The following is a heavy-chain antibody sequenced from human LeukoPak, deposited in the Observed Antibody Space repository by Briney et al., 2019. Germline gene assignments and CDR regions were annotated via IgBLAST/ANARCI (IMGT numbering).Heavy chain of an antibody. Sequence: GGSLRLSCAASGFTFSSYDMHWVRQATGKGLEWVSAIGTAGDTYYPGSVKGRFTISRENAKNSLYPQMNSLRAGDTAVYYCARSLGIYGAFDIWGQGTMVTVSS. CDR2: IGTAGDT. CDR1: GFTFSSYD. D-gene: IGHD7-27*01. V-gene: IGHV3-13*01. J-gene: IGHJ3*02. CDR3: ARSLGIYGAFDI.